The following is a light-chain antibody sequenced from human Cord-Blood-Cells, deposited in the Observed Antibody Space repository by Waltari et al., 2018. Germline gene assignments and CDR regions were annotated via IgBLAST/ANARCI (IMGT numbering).Light chain of an antibody. CDR3: CSYAGSVV. Sequence: QSALTQPRSVSGSPGQSVTISCTGTSSDVGGDNYVSWYQQHPGKAPKLMIYDVSKRPSGVPDRFSGSKSGNTASLTISGLQAEDEADYYGCSYAGSVVFGGGTKLTVL. V-gene: IGLV2-11*01. CDR1: SSDVGGDNY. CDR2: DVS. J-gene: IGLJ2*01.